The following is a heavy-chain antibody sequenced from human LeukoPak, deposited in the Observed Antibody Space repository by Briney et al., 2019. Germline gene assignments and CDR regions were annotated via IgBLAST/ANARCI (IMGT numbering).Heavy chain of an antibody. CDR3: AREGAFDI. CDR1: GFTFSTYS. V-gene: IGHV3-48*02. CDR2: ISSGSSTI. J-gene: IGHJ3*02. Sequence: GGSLRLSCAASGFTFSTYSMSWVRQAPGKGLEWVSYISSGSSTIYYADSVKGRFTISRDNAKNSLYLQVNSLRDKDTAVYYCAREGAFDIWGQGTMVTVSS.